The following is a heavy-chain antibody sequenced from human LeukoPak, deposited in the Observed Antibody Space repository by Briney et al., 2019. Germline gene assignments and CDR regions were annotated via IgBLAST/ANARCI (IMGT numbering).Heavy chain of an antibody. CDR2: ISYDGSNK. J-gene: IGHJ4*02. Sequence: GGSLRLSCAASGFTFSSYGMYWVRQAPGKGLEWVAVISYDGSNKYYADSVKGRFTISRDNSKNTLYLQMNSLRAEDTAVYYCAKEYEEDTGTSGDWGQGTLVTVSS. CDR1: GFTFSSYG. D-gene: IGHD4-23*01. CDR3: AKEYEEDTGTSGD. V-gene: IGHV3-30*18.